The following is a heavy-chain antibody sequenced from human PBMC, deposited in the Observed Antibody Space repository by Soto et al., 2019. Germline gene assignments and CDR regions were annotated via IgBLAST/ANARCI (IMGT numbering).Heavy chain of an antibody. D-gene: IGHD6-13*01. CDR3: ARVSAGLFDY. V-gene: IGHV4-59*01. CDR1: GGSISSYY. Sequence: SETLSLTCTVSGGSISSYYWSWIRQPPGKGLEWIGYIYYSGSANYNPSLKSRVTISVDTSKNQFSLKLSSVTVADTAVYYCARVSAGLFDYWGQGTLVTVSS. J-gene: IGHJ4*02. CDR2: IYYSGSA.